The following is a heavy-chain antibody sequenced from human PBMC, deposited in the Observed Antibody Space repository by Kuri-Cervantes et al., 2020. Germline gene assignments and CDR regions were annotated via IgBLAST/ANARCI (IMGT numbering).Heavy chain of an antibody. J-gene: IGHJ4*02. CDR2: INHSGST. V-gene: IGHV4-34*01. CDR1: GGSFSGYY. D-gene: IGHD6-19*01. CDR3: ARIPRVADFDY. Sequence: SETLSLTCAVYGGSFSGYYWSWIRQPPGKGLEWIGEINHSGSTNYNPSLKNRVTISVDTSKNQFSLKLSSVTAADTAVYYCARIPRVADFDYWGQGTLVTVSS.